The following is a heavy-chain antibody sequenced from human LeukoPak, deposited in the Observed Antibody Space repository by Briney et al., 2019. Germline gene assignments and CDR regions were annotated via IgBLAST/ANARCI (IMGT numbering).Heavy chain of an antibody. Sequence: SVNVSCKASGLTFSSYAISWERQAPGLGLEWMGGIIPIFGTANYAQKFQGRVTITADESTSTAYMELSSLRSEDTAVYYCARDYGYCSGGSCPPGYWGQGTLVTVSS. V-gene: IGHV1-69*13. J-gene: IGHJ4*02. CDR1: GLTFSSYA. D-gene: IGHD2-15*01. CDR3: ARDYGYCSGGSCPPGY. CDR2: IIPIFGTA.